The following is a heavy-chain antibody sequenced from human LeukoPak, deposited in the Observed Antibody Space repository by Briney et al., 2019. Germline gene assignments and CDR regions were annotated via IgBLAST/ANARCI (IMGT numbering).Heavy chain of an antibody. CDR1: GGSISSHY. D-gene: IGHD4-17*01. V-gene: IGHV4-59*11. Sequence: SSETLSLTCSVSGGSISSHYWSWIRQPPGKGLEWIGYIYYSGSTKYNPSLKSRVTISVDTSKNQFSLKLSSVTATDTAVYYCARGGTTVTPGLLWFDPWGQGTLVTVSS. J-gene: IGHJ5*02. CDR3: ARGGTTVTPGLLWFDP. CDR2: IYYSGST.